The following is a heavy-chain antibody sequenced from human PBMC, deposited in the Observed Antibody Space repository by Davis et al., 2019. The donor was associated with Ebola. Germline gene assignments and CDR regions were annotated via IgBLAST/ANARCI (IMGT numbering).Heavy chain of an antibody. CDR2: IPHVGSEK. CDR1: GFTFRTYG. D-gene: IGHD3-16*01. CDR3: ARDWAGLDV. V-gene: IGHV3-7*01. Sequence: GESLKISCAASGFTFRTYGMHWVRQAPGKGLEWVATIPHVGSEKYYVDSVYGRFTSSRDNGKNSVYLQMNSLRAEDTAVYYCARDWAGLDVWGKGTTVTVSS. J-gene: IGHJ6*04.